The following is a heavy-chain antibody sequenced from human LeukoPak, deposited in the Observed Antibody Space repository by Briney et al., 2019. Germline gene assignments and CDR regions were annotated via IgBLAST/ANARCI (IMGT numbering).Heavy chain of an antibody. J-gene: IGHJ5*02. D-gene: IGHD3-10*01. Sequence: SETLSLTCAVYGGSFSGYYWSWIRQPPGKGLEWIGEINHRGSTNYNPSLKSRVTISVDTSKNQFSLKLSSVTAADTAVYYCARHNFTIGWFDPWGQGTLVTVSS. CDR3: ARHNFTIGWFDP. CDR1: GGSFSGYY. CDR2: INHRGST. V-gene: IGHV4-34*01.